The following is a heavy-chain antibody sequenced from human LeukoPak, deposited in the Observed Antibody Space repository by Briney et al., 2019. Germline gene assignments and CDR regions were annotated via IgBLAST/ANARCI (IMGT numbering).Heavy chain of an antibody. D-gene: IGHD2-15*01. Sequence: PGGSLRLSCAASGFTFSSYAMHWVRQAPGKGLEYVSAIGSNGGSTSYANSVKGRFTISRDNSKNTLYLQMGSLRADDMAVYYCARDRYCSGGSCYRYFDYWGQGTLVTVSS. CDR2: IGSNGGST. J-gene: IGHJ4*02. CDR1: GFTFSSYA. CDR3: ARDRYCSGGSCYRYFDY. V-gene: IGHV3-64*01.